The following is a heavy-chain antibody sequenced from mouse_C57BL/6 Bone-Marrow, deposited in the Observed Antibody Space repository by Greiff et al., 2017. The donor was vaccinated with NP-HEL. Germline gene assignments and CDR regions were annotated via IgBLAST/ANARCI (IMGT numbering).Heavy chain of an antibody. CDR3: ARGYYGRFAD. D-gene: IGHD1-1*01. J-gene: IGHJ3*01. CDR2: IDPSDSYT. Sequence: VQLQQPGAELVRPGTSVKLSCKASGYTFTSYWMHWVKQRPGQGLEWIGVIDPSDSYTNYNQKFKGKATLTVDTSSSTAYMQLSSLTSEDSAVYYCARGYYGRFADWGQGTLVTVSA. CDR1: GYTFTSYW. V-gene: IGHV1-59*01.